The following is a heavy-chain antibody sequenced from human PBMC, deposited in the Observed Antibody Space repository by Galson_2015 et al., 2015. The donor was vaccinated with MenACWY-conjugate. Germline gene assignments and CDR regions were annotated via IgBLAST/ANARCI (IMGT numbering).Heavy chain of an antibody. V-gene: IGHV3-48*04. CDR3: AKGSIAVVTPDAFDI. CDR2: ISSSSSTI. Sequence: SLRLSCAASGFTFSSYSMNWVRQAPGKGLEWVSYISSSSSTIYYADSVKGRFTISRDNSQNTLYLQMSSLRAEDTAVYYCAKGSIAVVTPDAFDIWGQGTMVTVSS. D-gene: IGHD3-22*01. CDR1: GFTFSSYS. J-gene: IGHJ3*02.